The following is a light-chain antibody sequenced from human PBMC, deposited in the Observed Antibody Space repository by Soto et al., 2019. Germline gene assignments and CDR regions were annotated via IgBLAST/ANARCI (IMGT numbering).Light chain of an antibody. CDR3: CSYAGGFTWV. Sequence: QSALTQPRSVSGSPGQSVTISCTGTSSDIGGSNYVSWYQHHPGKAPKLMIYDVSKRPSGVPDRFSGSKSGNTASLTISGLQAEVEADYYCCSYAGGFTWVFGGGTKVTVL. CDR1: SSDIGGSNY. CDR2: DVS. V-gene: IGLV2-11*01. J-gene: IGLJ3*02.